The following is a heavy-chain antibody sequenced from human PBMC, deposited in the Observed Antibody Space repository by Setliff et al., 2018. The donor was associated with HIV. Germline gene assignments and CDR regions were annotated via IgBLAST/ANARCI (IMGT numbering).Heavy chain of an antibody. CDR2: ISPYSGQT. D-gene: IGHD5-12*01. Sequence: ASVKVSCKSSGYSFGSYVINWGRQAPGQGLEWMGWISPYSGQTTYAQKFQGRVTMTADTSTNTVHMELRSLRSDDTAGYYCASCGSDYYMDVWGRGTTVTVSS. V-gene: IGHV1-18*01. J-gene: IGHJ6*03. CDR3: ASCGSDYYMDV. CDR1: GYSFGSYV.